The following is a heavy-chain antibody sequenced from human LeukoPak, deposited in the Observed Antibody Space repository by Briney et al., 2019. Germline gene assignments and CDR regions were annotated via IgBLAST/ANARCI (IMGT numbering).Heavy chain of an antibody. CDR3: ARVEVGNYDFWSGYYQHYYYYYMDV. CDR1: GFTFSSYS. Sequence: PGGSLRLSCAASGFTFSSYSMNWVRQAPGKGLEWVSYISSSSSTIYYADSVKGRFTISRDNSKNTLYLQMKSLREDDTAVYYCARVEVGNYDFWSGYYQHYYYYYMDVWGKGTTVTVSS. J-gene: IGHJ6*03. CDR2: ISSSSSTI. V-gene: IGHV3-48*02. D-gene: IGHD3-3*01.